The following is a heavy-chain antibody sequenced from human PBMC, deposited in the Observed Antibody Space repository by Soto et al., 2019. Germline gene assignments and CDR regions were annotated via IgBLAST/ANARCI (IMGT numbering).Heavy chain of an antibody. CDR3: ARHGEGYCSGGSCLYYGMDV. Sequence: GESLKISCKGSGYSFTTHWIVWVRQMPEKGLEWVGIIYPGDSETRYSPSFQGQVSISADQSTSTAYLQWSSLKASDSAIYYCARHGEGYCSGGSCLYYGMDVWGQGTTVTVSS. V-gene: IGHV5-51*01. J-gene: IGHJ6*02. D-gene: IGHD2-15*01. CDR2: IYPGDSET. CDR1: GYSFTTHW.